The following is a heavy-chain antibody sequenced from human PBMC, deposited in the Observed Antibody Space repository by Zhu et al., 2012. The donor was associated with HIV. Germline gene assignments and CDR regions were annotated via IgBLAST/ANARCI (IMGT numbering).Heavy chain of an antibody. CDR1: GGSISY. CDR2: IHYTGTA. V-gene: IGHV4-30-4*08. Sequence: QVQLQESGPGLVKPSQTLPLTCSFSGGSISYWSWVRQPPGRGLEWLGYIHYTGTAYYNPSLQSRLSMSVETSKNQFSLKLTSVTAADTAVYYCARYCTGGACSNYAFDIWGQGTSGHRLF. D-gene: IGHD2-8*02. J-gene: IGHJ3*02. CDR3: ARYCTGGACSNYAFDI.